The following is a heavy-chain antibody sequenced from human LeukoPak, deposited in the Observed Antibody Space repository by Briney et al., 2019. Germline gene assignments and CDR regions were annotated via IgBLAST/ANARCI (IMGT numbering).Heavy chain of an antibody. D-gene: IGHD6-19*01. J-gene: IGHJ5*02. V-gene: IGHV1-24*01. CDR3: ATGPPSGWTPAGWFDP. Sequence: ASVKVSCKVSGYTPTELSMHWVRQAPGKGLEWMGGFDPEDGETIYAQKFQGRVTMTEDTSTDTAYMELSSLRSEDTAVYYCATGPPSGWTPAGWFDPWGQGTLVTVSS. CDR1: GYTPTELS. CDR2: FDPEDGET.